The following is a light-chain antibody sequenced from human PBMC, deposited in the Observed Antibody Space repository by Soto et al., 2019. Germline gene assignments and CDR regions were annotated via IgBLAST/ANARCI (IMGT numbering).Light chain of an antibody. Sequence: EIVLTQSPCTLSLSPGERATPSCRANQSVSSSYLAWYQQKPGQAPRLLIYGASSRATGIPDRFSGSGSGTDFTLTISRLEPEDFAVYYCQQYGSSPLTFGGGTKVDIK. J-gene: IGKJ4*01. CDR2: GAS. CDR1: QSVSSSY. V-gene: IGKV3-20*01. CDR3: QQYGSSPLT.